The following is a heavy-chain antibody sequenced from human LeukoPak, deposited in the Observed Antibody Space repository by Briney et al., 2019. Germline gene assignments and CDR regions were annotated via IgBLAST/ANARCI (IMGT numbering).Heavy chain of an antibody. Sequence: PGGSLRLSCAASRFTFSSYVMSWVRQAPGKGLEWVSAISDSGGSTYYADSVKGRFTISRDNAKNFLYLQMNSLRAEDTALYYCARSGYFYYMDVWGKGTTVTVSS. CDR2: ISDSGGST. CDR3: ARSGYFYYMDV. CDR1: RFTFSSYV. J-gene: IGHJ6*03. V-gene: IGHV3-23*01. D-gene: IGHD3-10*01.